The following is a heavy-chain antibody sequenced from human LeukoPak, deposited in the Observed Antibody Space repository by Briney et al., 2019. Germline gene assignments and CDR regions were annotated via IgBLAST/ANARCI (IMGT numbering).Heavy chain of an antibody. V-gene: IGHV4-31*03. CDR1: GGSISSGGYY. CDR2: IYYSGST. D-gene: IGHD1-26*01. CDR3: ARGGLSGSYDFDY. Sequence: SETLSLTCTVSGGSISSGGYYWSWIRQHPGKGLEWIGYIYYSGSTYYNPSLKSRVTISVDTSKNQFSLKLSSVTAADTAVYYCARGGLSGSYDFDYWGQGTLVTVSS. J-gene: IGHJ4*02.